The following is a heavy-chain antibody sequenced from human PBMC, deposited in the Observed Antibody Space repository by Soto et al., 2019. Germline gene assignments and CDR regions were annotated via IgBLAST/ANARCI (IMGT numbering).Heavy chain of an antibody. CDR3: ARLLGGSGSFIDY. V-gene: IGHV3-74*01. CDR1: GFIFSGYW. CDR2: INSDGSTT. J-gene: IGHJ4*02. D-gene: IGHD3-10*01. Sequence: EVQLVESGGGLVQPGGSLRLSCAASGFIFSGYWMHWVRQAPGKGLVWVSRINSDGSTTSYADSVQGRFTISRDNAKNTMYLQMNSLRAEDTAVYYCARLLGGSGSFIDYWGQGTLVTVSS.